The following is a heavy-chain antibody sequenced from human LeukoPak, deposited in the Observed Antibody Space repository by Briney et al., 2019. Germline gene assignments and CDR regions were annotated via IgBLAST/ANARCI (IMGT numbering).Heavy chain of an antibody. V-gene: IGHV1-3*01. CDR2: INAGNGNT. CDR1: GYTFTIYA. CDR3: ARDLPGYYDFWSGYSLVRDYYGMDV. Sequence: GASVKVSCKASGYTFTIYAMHWVRQAPGQRLEWMGWINAGNGNTKYSQKFQGRVTITRDTSASTAYMELSSLRSEDTAVYYCARDLPGYYDFWSGYSLVRDYYGMDVWGQGTTVTVSS. J-gene: IGHJ6*02. D-gene: IGHD3-3*01.